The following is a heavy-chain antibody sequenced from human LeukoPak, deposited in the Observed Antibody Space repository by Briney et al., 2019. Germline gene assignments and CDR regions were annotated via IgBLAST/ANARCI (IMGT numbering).Heavy chain of an antibody. J-gene: IGHJ4*02. D-gene: IGHD3-22*01. CDR2: IYSGGST. CDR1: GFTVSSNY. CDR3: ARDMRRGYNDC. Sequence: GGSLRLSCAASGFTVSSNYMSWVRQAPGKGLEWVSVIYSGGSTYYADSVKGRFTISRDNSKNTLYLQMNSLRAEDTAVYYCARDMRRGYNDCWGQGTLVTVSS. V-gene: IGHV3-66*02.